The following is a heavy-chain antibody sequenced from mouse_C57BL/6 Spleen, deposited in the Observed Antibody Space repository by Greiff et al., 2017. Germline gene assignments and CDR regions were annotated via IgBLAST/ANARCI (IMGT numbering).Heavy chain of an antibody. CDR3: AREDYGSRCRFAY. D-gene: IGHD1-1*01. CDR1: GYSITSGYY. J-gene: IGHJ3*01. V-gene: IGHV3-6*01. CDR2: ISYDGSN. Sequence: EVQLQQSGPGLVKPSQSLSLTCSVTGYSITSGYYWNWIRQFPGNKLEWMGYISYDGSNNYNPSLKNRISITRDTSKNQFFLKLNSVTTEDTATYYCAREDYGSRCRFAYWGQGTLVTVSA.